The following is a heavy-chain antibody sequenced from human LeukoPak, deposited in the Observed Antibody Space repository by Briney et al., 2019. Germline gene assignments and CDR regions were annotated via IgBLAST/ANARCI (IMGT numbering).Heavy chain of an antibody. CDR2: INHSGST. J-gene: IGHJ4*02. D-gene: IGHD2-15*01. CDR1: GGSFSGYY. Sequence: SETLSLTCAVYGGSFSGYYWSWIRQPPGKGLEWIGEINHSGSTNYNPSLKSRVTISVDTSKNQSSLKLSSVPAADTVVYYCARERYCSGGSCYSISGFDYWGQGTLVTVSS. CDR3: ARERYCSGGSCYSISGFDY. V-gene: IGHV4-34*01.